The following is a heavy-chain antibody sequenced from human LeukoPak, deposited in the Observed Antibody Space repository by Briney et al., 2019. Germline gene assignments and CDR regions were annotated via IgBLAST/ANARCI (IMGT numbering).Heavy chain of an antibody. J-gene: IGHJ4*02. V-gene: IGHV3-48*03. D-gene: IGHD5-18*01. CDR1: GFTFSSYE. CDR3: VKVDT. Sequence: GGSLRLSCAASGFTFSSYEMNWVRQAPGKGLEWVSYISSSGSTIYYADSVKGRFTISRDNSKNTLYLQMDSLSAEDTAVYYCVKVDTWGQGTLVTVSS. CDR2: ISSSGSTI.